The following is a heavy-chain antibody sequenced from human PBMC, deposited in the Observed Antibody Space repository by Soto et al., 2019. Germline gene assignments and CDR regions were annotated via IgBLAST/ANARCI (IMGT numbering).Heavy chain of an antibody. CDR2: ISAYNGNT. CDR1: GYTFTSYG. V-gene: IGHV1-18*01. J-gene: IGHJ5*02. CDR3: ARVGAYYYDSSGYYQHNWFDP. D-gene: IGHD3-22*01. Sequence: ASVKVSCKASGYTFTSYGISWVRQAPGQGLEWMGWISAYNGNTNYAQKLQGRVTMTTDTSTSTAYMELRSLRSDDTAVYYCARVGAYYYDSSGYYQHNWFDPWGQGTLVTVPS.